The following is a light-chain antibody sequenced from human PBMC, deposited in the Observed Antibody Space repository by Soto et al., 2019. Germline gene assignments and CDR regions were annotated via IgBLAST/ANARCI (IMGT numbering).Light chain of an antibody. Sequence: EVVMTQSPATLSVSPGERATLSCRASQSVRSNLVWYQKKPGQAPRLLIYDASASATGIPARFSGSGSWTDFTLTISSLQSEDFALYFCQQCNNWPYTFGLGTKLEIK. CDR1: QSVRSN. CDR3: QQCNNWPYT. J-gene: IGKJ2*01. V-gene: IGKV3-15*01. CDR2: DAS.